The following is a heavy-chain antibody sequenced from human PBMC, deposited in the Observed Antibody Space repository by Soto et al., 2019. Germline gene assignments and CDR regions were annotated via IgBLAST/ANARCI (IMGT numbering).Heavy chain of an antibody. V-gene: IGHV4-59*01. CDR3: AGLRGYAGSPIDY. D-gene: IGHD2-15*01. J-gene: IGHJ4*02. CDR1: GGSIIIGY. CDR2: ISYSGNT. Sequence: SETLSLTCPGAGGSIIIGYWSWLRQPPGKGLEWIGYISYSGNTNYNPSLKSRVTMSVDTPKNQFSLRLSSVTTADTAVYYCAGLRGYAGSPIDYWGQGTLVTVSS.